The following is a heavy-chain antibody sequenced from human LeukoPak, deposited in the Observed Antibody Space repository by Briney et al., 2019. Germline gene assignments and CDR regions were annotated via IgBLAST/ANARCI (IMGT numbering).Heavy chain of an antibody. J-gene: IGHJ4*02. CDR1: GFTFSSYA. V-gene: IGHV3-23*01. CDR2: ISGSGGST. CDR3: AKSTAMVTSFDY. D-gene: IGHD5-18*01. Sequence: GASLRLSYAASGFTFSSYAMSWVRQAPGKGLEWVSAISGSGGSTYYADSVKGRFTISRDNSKNTLYLQMNSLRAEDTAVYYCAKSTAMVTSFDYWGQGTLVTVSS.